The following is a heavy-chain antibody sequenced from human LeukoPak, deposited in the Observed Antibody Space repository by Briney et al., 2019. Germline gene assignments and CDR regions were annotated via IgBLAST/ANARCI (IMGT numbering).Heavy chain of an antibody. CDR1: GGSISSGDYY. D-gene: IGHD3-16*01. Sequence: SETLSLTCTVSGGSISSGDYYWSWIRQPPGKGLEWIGYIYYIGSTYYNPSLKSRVTISVDTSKNQFSLKLSSVTAADTAVYYCARHYVFVRAGSSFDYWGQGSLVTVSS. CDR3: ARHYVFVRAGSSFDY. V-gene: IGHV4-61*08. J-gene: IGHJ4*02. CDR2: IYYIGST.